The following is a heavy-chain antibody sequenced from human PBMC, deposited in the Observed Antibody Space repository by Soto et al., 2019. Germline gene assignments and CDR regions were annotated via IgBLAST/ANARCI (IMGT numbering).Heavy chain of an antibody. CDR3: ARGIDYDYVVDY. Sequence: EVQLVESGGGLVQPGGSLRLSCAASGFTFSSYWMHWVRQAPGKGLVWVSRINSDGSSTSYADSVKGRFTISRDNAKNTLYLQMNSRRAEDKAVDYCARGIDYDYVVDYWGQGTLVTVSS. CDR1: GFTFSSYW. D-gene: IGHD3-16*01. J-gene: IGHJ4*02. V-gene: IGHV3-74*01. CDR2: INSDGSST.